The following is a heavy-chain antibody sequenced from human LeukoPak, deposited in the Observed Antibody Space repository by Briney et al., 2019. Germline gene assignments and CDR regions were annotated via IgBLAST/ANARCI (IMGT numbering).Heavy chain of an antibody. J-gene: IGHJ3*02. CDR3: ARVNQGASDI. CDR1: GFTFSSYE. Sequence: GGSLRLSCAASGFTFSSYEMNWVRQAPGKGLEWVSYISSSGSTIYYAGSVKGRFTISRDNAKNSLYLQMNSLRAEDTAVYYCARVNQGASDIWGQGTMVTVSS. V-gene: IGHV3-48*03. CDR2: ISSSGSTI.